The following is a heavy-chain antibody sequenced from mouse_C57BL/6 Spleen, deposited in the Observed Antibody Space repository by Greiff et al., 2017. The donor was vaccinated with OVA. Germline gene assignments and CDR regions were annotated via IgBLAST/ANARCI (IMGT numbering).Heavy chain of an antibody. V-gene: IGHV14-4*01. D-gene: IGHD2-2*01. Sequence: EVKLVESGAELVRPGASVKLSCTASGFNIKDDYMHWVKQRPEQGLEWIGWIDPENGDTEYASHFQGKAPITADTSSNTAYLQLSSLTSEDTAVDYCTTGYGYDGPGFAYWGQGTLVTVSA. CDR2: IDPENGDT. CDR3: TTGYGYDGPGFAY. CDR1: GFNIKDDY. J-gene: IGHJ3*01.